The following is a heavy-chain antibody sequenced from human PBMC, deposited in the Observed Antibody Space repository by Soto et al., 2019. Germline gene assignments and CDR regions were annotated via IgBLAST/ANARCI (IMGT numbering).Heavy chain of an antibody. J-gene: IGHJ4*02. CDR2: IKSKTDGGTT. Sequence: NPGGSLRLSCAASGFPFSNAWMNWVRQAPGKGLEWVGRIKSKTDGGTTDYAAPVKGRFTISRDDSKDTLYLQMNSLKTEDTAVYYCTTEFDYYDSSGYYYATDYWGQGALVTVSS. D-gene: IGHD3-22*01. V-gene: IGHV3-15*07. CDR3: TTEFDYYDSSGYYYATDY. CDR1: GFPFSNAW.